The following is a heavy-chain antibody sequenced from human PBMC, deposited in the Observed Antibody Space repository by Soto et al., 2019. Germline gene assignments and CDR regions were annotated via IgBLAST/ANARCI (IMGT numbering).Heavy chain of an antibody. D-gene: IGHD4-17*01. J-gene: IGHJ6*02. CDR2: IAYSGDT. CDR3: AGLPRHGEKRYYYYYYGMDV. CDR1: GGSITSTNLY. Sequence: PSETLSLTCTVSGGSITSTNLYWDWIRQPPGKGLEWIGSIAYSGDTFYNPSLKSRVTISVDTSKNQFSLKLSSVTAADTAVYYCAGLPRHGEKRYYYYYYGMDVWGQGTTVTVSS. V-gene: IGHV4-39*01.